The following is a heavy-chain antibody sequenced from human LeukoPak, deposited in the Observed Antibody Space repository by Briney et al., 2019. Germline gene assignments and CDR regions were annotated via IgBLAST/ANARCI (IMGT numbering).Heavy chain of an antibody. CDR2: IIPIFGTA. D-gene: IGHD3-3*01. J-gene: IGHJ3*02. V-gene: IGHV1-69*13. Sequence: SVKVSCKASGGTFSSYAMSWVRQAPGQGLEWMGGIIPIFGTANYAQKFQGRVTITADESTSTAYMELSSLRSEDTAVYYCARDQPDDFWSGTGAFDIWGQGTMVTVSS. CDR3: ARDQPDDFWSGTGAFDI. CDR1: GGTFSSYA.